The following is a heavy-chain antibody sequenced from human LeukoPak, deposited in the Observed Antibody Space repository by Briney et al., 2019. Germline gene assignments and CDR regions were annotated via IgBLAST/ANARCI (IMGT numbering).Heavy chain of an antibody. CDR2: ISSSSSTI. D-gene: IGHD1-26*01. Sequence: PGGSLRLSCAASGFTFSSYSMNWVRQAPGKGLEWVSYISSSSSTIYYADSVKGRFTISRDNAKNSLYLQMNSLRAEDTAVYYCASHIVGATPDFDYWGQGTLVTVSS. V-gene: IGHV3-48*04. CDR1: GFTFSSYS. CDR3: ASHIVGATPDFDY. J-gene: IGHJ4*02.